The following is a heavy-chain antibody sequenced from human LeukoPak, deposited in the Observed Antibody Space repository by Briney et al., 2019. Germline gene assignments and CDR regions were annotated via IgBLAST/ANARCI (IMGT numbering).Heavy chain of an antibody. Sequence: SETLSPTCTVSGGSISSYYWSWIRQPPGKGLEWIGYIYYSGSTNYNPSLKSRVTISVDTSKNQFSLKLSSVTAADTAVYYCARGSSSGYYSFDYWGQGTLVTVSS. CDR2: IYYSGST. V-gene: IGHV4-59*01. J-gene: IGHJ4*02. CDR3: ARGSSSGYYSFDY. CDR1: GGSISSYY. D-gene: IGHD3-22*01.